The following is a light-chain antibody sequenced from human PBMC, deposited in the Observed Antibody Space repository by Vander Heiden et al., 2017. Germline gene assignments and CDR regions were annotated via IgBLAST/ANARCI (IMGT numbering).Light chain of an antibody. CDR2: KDR. CDR3: QSADSSGTYPV. Sequence: SYELIQPPSESVYPGQTARITCYGYALPKQYAYWYQQKPGQAPLLVRYKDRERPSGIPERFSGSSSGTTVTLTISGVQAEDEADYYCQSADSSGTYPVYGGGTKLTVL. CDR1: ALPKQY. V-gene: IGLV3-25*03. J-gene: IGLJ2*01.